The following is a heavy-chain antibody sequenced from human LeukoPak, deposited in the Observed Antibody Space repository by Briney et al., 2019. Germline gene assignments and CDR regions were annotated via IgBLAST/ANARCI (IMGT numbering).Heavy chain of an antibody. Sequence: GGSLRLSCSASGFTFGSYAMHWVRQAPGKGLEYVSAISSNGGSTYYADSVKGRFTISRDNSKNTLYLQMNSLRAEDTAVYYCARDIVVVVAATQDDYWGQGTLVTVSS. CDR1: GFTFGSYA. D-gene: IGHD2-15*01. J-gene: IGHJ4*02. CDR2: ISSNGGST. CDR3: ARDIVVVVAATQDDY. V-gene: IGHV3-64*04.